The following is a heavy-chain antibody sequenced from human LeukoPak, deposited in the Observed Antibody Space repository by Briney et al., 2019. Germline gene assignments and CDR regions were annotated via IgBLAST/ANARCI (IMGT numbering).Heavy chain of an antibody. Sequence: PGRSLRLSCGASGFSFSSYAMHWVRQAPGKGLEWVAVISYDGSKKYCAESVKGRFTISRDNSKNTLYLQMNSLRAEDTAVYYCARVTVGATYYFDYWGQGTLVTVSS. CDR3: ARVTVGATYYFDY. CDR1: GFSFSSYA. J-gene: IGHJ4*02. D-gene: IGHD1-26*01. V-gene: IGHV3-30*04. CDR2: ISYDGSKK.